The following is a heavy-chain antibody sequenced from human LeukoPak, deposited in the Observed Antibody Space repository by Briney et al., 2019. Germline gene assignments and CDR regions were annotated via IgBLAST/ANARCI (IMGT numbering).Heavy chain of an antibody. J-gene: IGHJ6*02. CDR2: IYYSGGT. CDR3: ASCGVGYCSSKAPLSMDV. V-gene: IGHV4-59*08. D-gene: IGHD2-2*01. Sequence: PSETLSLTCTVSGGSISSDYWSWVWQPPGKGLELIGYIYYSGGTNYNSSLKSRVTISIDTSRNQFSLKLSSVTAADTAVYYCASCGVGYCSSKAPLSMDVWGQGTTVTVSS. CDR1: GGSISSDY.